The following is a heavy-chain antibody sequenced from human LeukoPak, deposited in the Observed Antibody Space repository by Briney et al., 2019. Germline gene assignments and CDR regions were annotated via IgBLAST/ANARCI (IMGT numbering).Heavy chain of an antibody. Sequence: SETLSLTCTVSGYSISSGYYWGWIRPPPGRGREWIGTIYHSGSTYYNPSLKSRVTISVDTSKNQFSLKLTSVTAADTAVYYCARVRGYCSSTICYRYYFDYWGQGTLVTVSS. D-gene: IGHD2-2*01. J-gene: IGHJ4*02. CDR2: IYHSGST. CDR3: ARVRGYCSSTICYRYYFDY. V-gene: IGHV4-38-2*02. CDR1: GYSISSGYY.